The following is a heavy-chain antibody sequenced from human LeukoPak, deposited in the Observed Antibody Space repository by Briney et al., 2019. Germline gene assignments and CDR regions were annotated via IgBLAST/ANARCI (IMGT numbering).Heavy chain of an antibody. J-gene: IGHJ6*02. CDR1: GYTFTSYG. Sequence: ASVKVSCKASGYTFTSYGISWVRQAPGQGLEWMGWISAYNGNTNYAQKLQGRVTMTTDTSTSTAYMELRSLRSDDTAVYYCARVRSRGGGSGYYYGMDVWGQGTTVTVSS. D-gene: IGHD3-10*01. CDR3: ARVRSRGGGSGYYYGMDV. CDR2: ISAYNGNT. V-gene: IGHV1-18*01.